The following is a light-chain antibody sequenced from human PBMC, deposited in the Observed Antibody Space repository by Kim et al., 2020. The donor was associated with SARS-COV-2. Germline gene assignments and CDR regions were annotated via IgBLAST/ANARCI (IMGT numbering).Light chain of an antibody. CDR3: QQTYISPFT. Sequence: ASVGDRVTITCRNSQNINSHLNWYHQKPGRAPKLLIYAASTVQGGVPSRFSGSGSETDFTLTISSLQPEDFATYFCQQTYISPFTFGPGTKVDIK. V-gene: IGKV1-39*01. J-gene: IGKJ3*01. CDR2: AAS. CDR1: QNINSH.